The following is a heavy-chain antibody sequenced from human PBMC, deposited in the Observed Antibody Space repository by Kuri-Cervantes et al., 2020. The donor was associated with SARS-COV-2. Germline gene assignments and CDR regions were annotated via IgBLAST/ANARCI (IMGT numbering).Heavy chain of an antibody. V-gene: IGHV3-30*18. CDR2: ISTDGTIT. J-gene: IGHJ4*02. CDR3: AKETGAAGSSWMSYFGN. D-gene: IGHD6-13*01. CDR1: GFTLGNHG. Sequence: GESLKISCAASGFTLGNHGMHWVRQAPGKGLEWLAVISTDGTITHYADSVKGRFTISRDNPKSTLYLEMNSLRDEDTGVYYCAKETGAAGSSWMSYFGNWGLGTQVTSPQ.